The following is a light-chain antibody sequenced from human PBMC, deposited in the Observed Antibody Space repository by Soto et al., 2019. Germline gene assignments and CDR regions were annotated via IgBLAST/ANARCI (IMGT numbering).Light chain of an antibody. J-gene: IGKJ1*01. CDR2: DAS. CDR1: QSVISSH. V-gene: IGKV3-20*01. Sequence: EIVLTQSPGTLSLSPGERATLSCRASQSVISSHLGWYQQKPGQAPRLLIYDASTRATGIPERFSGSGSGTDFTLTISILEPEDFAVYYCQQYVTSSWTFGQGTKVEIK. CDR3: QQYVTSSWT.